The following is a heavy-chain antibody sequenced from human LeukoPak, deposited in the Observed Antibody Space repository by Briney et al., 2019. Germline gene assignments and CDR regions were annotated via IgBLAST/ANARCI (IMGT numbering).Heavy chain of an antibody. Sequence: ASVKVSCKASGYTFTSYDINWVRQATGQGLEWMGWMNPNSGNTGYAQKFQGRVTMTRNTSISTAYMELSCLRSEDTAVYYCARVGYSSNWYPVPYYGMDVWGQGTTVTVSS. CDR1: GYTFTSYD. CDR3: ARVGYSSNWYPVPYYGMDV. J-gene: IGHJ6*02. D-gene: IGHD6-13*01. V-gene: IGHV1-8*01. CDR2: MNPNSGNT.